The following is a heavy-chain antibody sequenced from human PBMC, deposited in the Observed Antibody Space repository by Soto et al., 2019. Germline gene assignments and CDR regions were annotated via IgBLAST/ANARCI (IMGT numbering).Heavy chain of an antibody. CDR3: ARDQGVAAAGNTCFDP. V-gene: IGHV4-4*07. CDR1: GSSINSYH. J-gene: IGHJ5*02. D-gene: IGHD6-13*01. CDR2: IHSSGST. Sequence: SETLSLTCPVSGSSINSYHRSWIRQPAGKGLEWIGHIHSSGSTNYNPSLKSRVTMSVDTSKNQFSLRLMSLTAADTAVYYCARDQGVAAAGNTCFDPWGQGSLVTVSS.